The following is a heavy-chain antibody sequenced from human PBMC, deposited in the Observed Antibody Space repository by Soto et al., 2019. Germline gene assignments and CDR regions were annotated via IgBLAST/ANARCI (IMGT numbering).Heavy chain of an antibody. CDR3: AAAQRNLGSCSSTSCLQQEHYYYYYGMDV. CDR1: GFAFTSSA. V-gene: IGHV1-58*01. D-gene: IGHD2-2*01. CDR2: IVVGSGNT. J-gene: IGHJ6*02. Sequence: SVKVSCKASGFAFTSSAVQWVRQARGQRLEWIGWIVVGSGNTNYAQKFQERVTITRDMSTSTAYMELSSLRSEDTAVYYCAAAQRNLGSCSSTSCLQQEHYYYYYGMDVWG.